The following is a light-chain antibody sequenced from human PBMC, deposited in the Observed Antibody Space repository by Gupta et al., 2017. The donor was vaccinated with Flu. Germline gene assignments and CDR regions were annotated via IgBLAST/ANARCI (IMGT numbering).Light chain of an antibody. CDR1: SSDVGDYNY. J-gene: IGLJ2*01. V-gene: IGLV2-14*01. CDR3: SSYITSSSLVI. Sequence: QSALTQPASVSGSPGQSITISCTGTSSDVGDYNYVSWYQQHPGQAPKLMIYEVINRPSGVSDRFSGSKSGNTASLTISGLQAEDEADYYCSSYITSSSLVIFGGGTKLTGL. CDR2: EVI.